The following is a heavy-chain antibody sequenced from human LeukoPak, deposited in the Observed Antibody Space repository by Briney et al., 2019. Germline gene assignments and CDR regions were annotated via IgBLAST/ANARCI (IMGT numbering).Heavy chain of an antibody. V-gene: IGHV3-66*01. CDR1: GFTVSSNY. CDR2: IYSGGST. CDR3: ARAESGQWYIDY. D-gene: IGHD6-19*01. Sequence: TGGSLRLSCAASGFTVSSNYMSWVRQAPGKGLEWVSLIYSGGSTYYADSVKGRFTISRDNSKNTLYLQMNSLRAEDAAVYYCARAESGQWYIDYWGQGTLVTVSS. J-gene: IGHJ4*02.